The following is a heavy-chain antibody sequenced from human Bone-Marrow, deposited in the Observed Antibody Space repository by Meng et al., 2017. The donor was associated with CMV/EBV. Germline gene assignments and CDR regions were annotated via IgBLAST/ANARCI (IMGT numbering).Heavy chain of an antibody. CDR1: GFTFDDYA. D-gene: IGHD6-13*01. CDR3: AKGRYSSLYYFVY. CDR2: ISWNSGSI. V-gene: IGHV3-9*01. Sequence: SLKISCAASGFTFDDYAMHWVRQAPGKGLEWVPGISWNSGSIGYADSVKGRFTISRDNAKNSLYLQMNSLRAEDTALYYCAKGRYSSLYYFVYWGQGTLVTVSS. J-gene: IGHJ4*02.